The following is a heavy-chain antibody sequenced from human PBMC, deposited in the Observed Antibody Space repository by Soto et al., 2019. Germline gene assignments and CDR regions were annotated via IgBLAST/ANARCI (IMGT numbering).Heavy chain of an antibody. Sequence: QITLKESGPTLVKSTQTLTLTCTVSGISLSTVGVGVGWIRQPPGKALEWLALIYWDDDKRYTPSLKSRLTSARDTSKNQVVLTMTNMDPVDTATYYCVHRAFLRTSHNCFDPWGQGTLVTVSS. CDR3: VHRAFLRTSHNCFDP. J-gene: IGHJ5*02. V-gene: IGHV2-5*02. CDR1: GISLSTVGVG. CDR2: IYWDDDK. D-gene: IGHD2-2*01.